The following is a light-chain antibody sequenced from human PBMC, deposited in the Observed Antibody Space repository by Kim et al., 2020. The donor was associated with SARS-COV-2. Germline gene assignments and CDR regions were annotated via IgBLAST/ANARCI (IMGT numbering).Light chain of an antibody. CDR1: EHVSSRY. J-gene: IGKJ4*01. CDR2: DAS. V-gene: IGKV3-20*01. CDR3: QQFLT. Sequence: GTLSLSPGERATLSCRASEHVSSRYLGWYQQKPGQAPRLLIYDASIRASGIPEKFSGSGSGTDFTLTIASLEPEDFAVYYCQQFLTFGGGTKLEI.